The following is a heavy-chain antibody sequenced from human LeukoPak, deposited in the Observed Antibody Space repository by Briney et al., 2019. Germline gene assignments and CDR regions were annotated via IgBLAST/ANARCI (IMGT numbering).Heavy chain of an antibody. CDR3: ARDQGLRAPPPFGLDV. CDR2: TIPVLTIT. Sequence: SVKLSCNTSAGIFSSAAITWVRHPPRQGLEWIGRTIPVLTITIYAKTFPGRVTITADTPTRTIYMERSSLRSEETAVYDCARDQGLRAPPPFGLDVWGRGTTVIVFS. CDR1: AGIFSSAA. J-gene: IGHJ6*02. V-gene: IGHV1-69*04.